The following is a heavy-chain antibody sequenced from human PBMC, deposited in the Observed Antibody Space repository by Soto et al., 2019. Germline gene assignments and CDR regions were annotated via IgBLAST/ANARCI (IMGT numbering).Heavy chain of an antibody. CDR3: ARGEDFGVVTDAFDI. CDR1: SGSISSSNW. D-gene: IGHD3-3*01. Sequence: QVQLQESGPGLVKPSGTLSLTCAVSSGSISSSNWWSWVRQPPGKGLEWIGEIYHSGSTNYNPSLTRRVTISVDKSKNQFSLKLSSVTAADTAVYYCARGEDFGVVTDAFDIWGQGTMVTVSS. V-gene: IGHV4-4*02. J-gene: IGHJ3*02. CDR2: IYHSGST.